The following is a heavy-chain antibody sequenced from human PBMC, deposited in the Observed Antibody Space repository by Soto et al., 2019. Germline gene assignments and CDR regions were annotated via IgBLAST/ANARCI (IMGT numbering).Heavy chain of an antibody. CDR3: ASTYSTSWYWFDP. V-gene: IGHV2-26*04. CDR1: GFSLSNAGLG. J-gene: IGHJ5*02. Sequence: QVTVKESGPVLVKPTETLTLTCTVSGFSLSNAGLGVSWIRQPPGKALEWLAHIFSNDEKSSSTSLKSRLTISKDTSKSQVVVIMTNMDPVDTATYYCASTYSTSWYWFDPWGQGTLVTVSS. CDR2: IFSNDEK. D-gene: IGHD6-13*01.